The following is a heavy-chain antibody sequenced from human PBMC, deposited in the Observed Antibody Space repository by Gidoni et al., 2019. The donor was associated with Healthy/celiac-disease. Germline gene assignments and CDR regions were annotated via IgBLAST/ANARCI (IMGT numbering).Heavy chain of an antibody. D-gene: IGHD5-18*01. CDR2: INHSGST. V-gene: IGHV4-34*01. CDR3: ASLNSYVYYYGMDV. Sequence: AVYGASFSGYYWSWIRQPPGKGLECIGEINHSGSTNYNPSLKSRVTISVDTSKNQFSLKLSSVTAADTAVYYCASLNSYVYYYGMDVWGQGTTVTVSS. CDR1: GASFSGYY. J-gene: IGHJ6*02.